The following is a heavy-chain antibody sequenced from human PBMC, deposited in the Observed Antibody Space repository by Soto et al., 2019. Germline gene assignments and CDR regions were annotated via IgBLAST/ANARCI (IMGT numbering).Heavy chain of an antibody. CDR2: ITSSGGST. D-gene: IGHD1-1*01. Sequence: EVQLLESGGGLVQPGESLRLSCAASGFAFSSYGMSWVRQAPGKGLEWVSGITSSGGSTYYADSVKGRFTISRDNSKNTLHLQMNSLRAEDTAVYYCANGRTDSATCPFDSWGQGTLVTVSS. J-gene: IGHJ4*02. CDR1: GFAFSSYG. V-gene: IGHV3-23*01. CDR3: ANGRTDSATCPFDS.